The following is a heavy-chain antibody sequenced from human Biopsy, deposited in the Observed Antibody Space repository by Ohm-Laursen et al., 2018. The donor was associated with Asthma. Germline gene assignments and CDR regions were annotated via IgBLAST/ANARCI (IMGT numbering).Heavy chain of an antibody. Sequence: SLRLSCAASGFAFRSYAMDWVRQAPGKGLEWVSSITGSGGFTYYADSVKGRFTISRDKSEDTLYLQMNSLRAEDTAVYYCARTFHFWSPYHAEHYQLWGQGTLVTVSS. J-gene: IGHJ1*01. CDR3: ARTFHFWSPYHAEHYQL. V-gene: IGHV3-23*01. D-gene: IGHD3-3*02. CDR1: GFAFRSYA. CDR2: ITGSGGFT.